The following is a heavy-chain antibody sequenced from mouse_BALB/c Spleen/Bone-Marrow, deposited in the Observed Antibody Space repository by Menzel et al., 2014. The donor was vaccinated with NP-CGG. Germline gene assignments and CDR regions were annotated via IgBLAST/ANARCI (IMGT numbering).Heavy chain of an antibody. V-gene: IGHV1-80*01. CDR3: ARRGYYYGSSYVDY. D-gene: IGHD1-1*01. CDR2: IYPGDGGT. J-gene: IGHJ2*01. CDR1: GYAFSSYW. Sequence: LVESGAELVRPGSSVKISCKASGYAFSSYWMNWVKQRPGQGLEWIGQIYPGDGGTNYNGKFKGKATLTADKSSSTAYMQLSSLTSEDSAVYFCARRGYYYGSSYVDYWGQGTTLTVSS.